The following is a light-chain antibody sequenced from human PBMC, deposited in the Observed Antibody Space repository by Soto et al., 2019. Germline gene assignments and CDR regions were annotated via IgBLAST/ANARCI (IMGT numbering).Light chain of an antibody. CDR3: SSYTSSSTVV. Sequence: QSALTQPASVSGSPGQSITISCTGTSSDVGSYNYVSWYQQHPGKAPKLMIYDVSNRPSGVSNRFSGSKSGNTASLTISGLQGEDEADYYCSSYTSSSTVVFGGGTKVTVL. CDR2: DVS. J-gene: IGLJ2*01. V-gene: IGLV2-14*01. CDR1: SSDVGSYNY.